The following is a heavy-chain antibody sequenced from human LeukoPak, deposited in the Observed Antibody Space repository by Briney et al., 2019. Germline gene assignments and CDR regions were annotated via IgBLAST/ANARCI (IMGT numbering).Heavy chain of an antibody. CDR2: IWYDGSNK. V-gene: IGHV3-33*06. CDR3: AKTYGSGSYYNPQNYYYYGMDV. Sequence: GGSLRLSCAASGFTFGSYGMHWVRQAPGKGLEWVAVIWYDGSNKYYADSVKGRFTISRDNSKNTLYLQMNSLRAEDTAVYYCAKTYGSGSYYNPQNYYYYGMDVWGQGTTVAVSS. J-gene: IGHJ6*02. CDR1: GFTFGSYG. D-gene: IGHD3-10*01.